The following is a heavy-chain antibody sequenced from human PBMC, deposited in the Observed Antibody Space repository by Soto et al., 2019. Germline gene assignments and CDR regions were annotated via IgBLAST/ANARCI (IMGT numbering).Heavy chain of an antibody. V-gene: IGHV1-3*01. CDR1: GYTFTSYA. D-gene: IGHD6-19*01. Sequence: ASVKVSCKASGYTFTSYAMHWVRQAPGQRLEWMGWINAGNGNTKYSQKFQGRVTITRDTSASTAYMELKSLRSEDTAVYYCARAVAVAADFDYWGQGTLVTVSS. CDR3: ARAVAVAADFDY. J-gene: IGHJ4*02. CDR2: INAGNGNT.